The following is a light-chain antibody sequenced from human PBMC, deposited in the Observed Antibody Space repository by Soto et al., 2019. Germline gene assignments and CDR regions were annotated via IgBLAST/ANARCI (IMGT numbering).Light chain of an antibody. CDR1: QSVSSTF. J-gene: IGKJ1*01. V-gene: IGKV3D-20*02. CDR2: GVS. CDR3: QQRSNWRRT. Sequence: EIVLTQSPGTLSLSPGERATLSCRASQSVSSTFLAWYQQKPGQAPRLLIFGVSNRATGIPDRFSGSGSGTDFTLTISSLEPEDFAVYYCQQRSNWRRTFGQGTKVDIK.